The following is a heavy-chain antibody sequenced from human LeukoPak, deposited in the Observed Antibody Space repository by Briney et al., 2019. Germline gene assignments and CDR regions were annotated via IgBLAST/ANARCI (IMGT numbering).Heavy chain of an antibody. V-gene: IGHV1-58*02. Sequence: GTSVKVSCKASGFTFTSSAMQWVRQARGQRLEWIGWIVVGSGNTNYAQTFQERVTITRDMSTSTAYMELSSLRSEDTAVYYCARDAAMVGSGSRYWGQGTLVTVSS. J-gene: IGHJ4*02. D-gene: IGHD5-18*01. CDR3: ARDAAMVGSGSRY. CDR2: IVVGSGNT. CDR1: GFTFTSSA.